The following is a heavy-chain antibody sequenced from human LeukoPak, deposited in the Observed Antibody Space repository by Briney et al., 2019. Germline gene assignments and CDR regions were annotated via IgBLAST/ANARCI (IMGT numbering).Heavy chain of an antibody. CDR1: GFTFSDYT. J-gene: IGHJ4*02. V-gene: IGHV3-48*04. Sequence: GGSLRLSCAASGFTFSDYTMNWVRQAPGKGLEWVSYISSSGSTIYYADSVKGRFTISRDNAKNSLYLQMNSLRAEDTAVYYCATLVPAALGFDYWGQGTLVTVSS. D-gene: IGHD2-2*01. CDR2: ISSSGSTI. CDR3: ATLVPAALGFDY.